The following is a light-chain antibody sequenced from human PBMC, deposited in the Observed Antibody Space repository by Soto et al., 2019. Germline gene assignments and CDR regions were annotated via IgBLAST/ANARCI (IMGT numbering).Light chain of an antibody. Sequence: IVMTQSPATLSMSPGERATLSCRASQSLNRDLAWYQQKPGQSPRLLIFGASIRATGIPARFSCSGSGTEFTLTIGSLQSEDCALYYGQQYNNWPGTFGQGTKVEI. V-gene: IGKV3-15*01. J-gene: IGKJ1*01. CDR2: GAS. CDR1: QSLNRD. CDR3: QQYNNWPGT.